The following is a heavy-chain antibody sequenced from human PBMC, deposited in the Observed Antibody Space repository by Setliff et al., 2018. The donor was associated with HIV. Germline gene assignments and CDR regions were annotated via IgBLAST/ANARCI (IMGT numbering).Heavy chain of an antibody. V-gene: IGHV4-61*09. J-gene: IGHJ4*02. CDR2: IYTSGST. CDR1: GGSIRSEGYY. D-gene: IGHD2-21*01. Sequence: LSLTCTVSGGSIRSEGYYWSWIRQPAGKGLEWIGHIYTSGSTNYNPSLKSRVTISADTSKNQFSLKLSSVTAADTAVYYCASGTYCGGDCYLFDYWGQGTLVTVSS. CDR3: ASGTYCGGDCYLFDY.